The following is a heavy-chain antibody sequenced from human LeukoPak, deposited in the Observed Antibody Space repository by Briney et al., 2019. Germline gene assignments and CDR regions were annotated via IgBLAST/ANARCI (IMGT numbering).Heavy chain of an antibody. CDR2: INPNSGGT. V-gene: IGHV1-2*02. CDR1: GYTFTGYY. CDR3: ARVGGGAAAVVFDI. Sequence: ASVKVSCKASGYTFTGYYMHWARQAPGQGLEWMGWINPNSGGTNYAQKFQGRVTMTRDTSISTAYMELSRLTSDDTAVYYCARVGGGAAAVVFDIWGQGTMVTVSS. J-gene: IGHJ3*02. D-gene: IGHD6-13*01.